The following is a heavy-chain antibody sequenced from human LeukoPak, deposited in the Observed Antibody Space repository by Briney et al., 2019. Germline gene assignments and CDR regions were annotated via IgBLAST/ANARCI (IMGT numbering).Heavy chain of an antibody. D-gene: IGHD1-26*01. CDR2: ITSSSSYI. CDR3: ARDPYSGGYGAYYYYYMDV. CDR1: GFTFSNYA. V-gene: IGHV3-21*01. J-gene: IGHJ6*03. Sequence: PGGSLRLSCAASGFTFSNYAMSWVRQAPGKGLEWVSSITSSSSYIYYADSVKGRFTISRDNAKNSLYLQMNSLRAEDTAVYYCARDPYSGGYGAYYYYYMDVWGKGTTVTISS.